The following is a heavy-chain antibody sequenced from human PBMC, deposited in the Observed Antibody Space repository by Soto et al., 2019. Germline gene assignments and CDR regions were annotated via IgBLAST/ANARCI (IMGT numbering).Heavy chain of an antibody. CDR3: ARVSGFYDSSGHWFDP. CDR2: IIPIFGTA. D-gene: IGHD3-22*01. J-gene: IGHJ5*02. CDR1: GGTFSSYA. Sequence: SVKVPCKASGGTFSSYAISWVRQAPGQGLEWMGGIIPIFGTANYAQKFQGRVTITADESTSTAYMELSSLRSEDTAVYYCARVSGFYDSSGHWFDPWGKGTLVTV. V-gene: IGHV1-69*13.